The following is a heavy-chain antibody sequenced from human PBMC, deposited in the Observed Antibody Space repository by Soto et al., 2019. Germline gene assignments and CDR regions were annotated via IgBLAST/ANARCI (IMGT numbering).Heavy chain of an antibody. J-gene: IGHJ6*03. CDR2: ISSNGIGT. CDR3: ARRARADYYYMDV. D-gene: IGHD6-6*01. CDR1: GFTFSSDA. V-gene: IGHV3-64*01. Sequence: EVQLVESGGGLAQPGGSLRLSCAASGFTFSSDAMDWARQAPGKGLEYVSGISSNGIGTYYASSVKGRFTISRDNSRDTVYLQMDSLRPEDMAVYYCARRARADYYYMDVWGKGTTVTVS.